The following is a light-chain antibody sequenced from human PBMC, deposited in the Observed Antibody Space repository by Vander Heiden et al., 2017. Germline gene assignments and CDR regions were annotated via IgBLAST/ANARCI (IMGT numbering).Light chain of an antibody. CDR3: MQTLQIPHT. Sequence: DMVMTQSPPSLPATPGEPASISCRSSQSLLHSNGYNYLDWYLQKPGQSPQLLIYLGSNRASGVPDRFSGSGSGTDFTLKISRVEAEDVGVYYCMQTLQIPHTFGQGTKLEIK. CDR1: QSLLHSNGYNY. J-gene: IGKJ2*01. V-gene: IGKV2-28*01. CDR2: LGS.